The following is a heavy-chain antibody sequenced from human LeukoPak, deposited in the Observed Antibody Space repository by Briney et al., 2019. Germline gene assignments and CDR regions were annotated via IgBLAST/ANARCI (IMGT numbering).Heavy chain of an antibody. J-gene: IGHJ4*02. Sequence: ETLSLTCAVYGGSFSGYYWSWIRQPPGKGLEWVSSISSSSSYIYYADSVKGRFTISRDNSKNTLYLQMNSLRAEDTAVYYCAKDLVGATFFDYWGQGTLVTVSS. CDR1: GGSFSGYY. CDR2: ISSSSSYI. CDR3: AKDLVGATFFDY. V-gene: IGHV3-21*01. D-gene: IGHD1-26*01.